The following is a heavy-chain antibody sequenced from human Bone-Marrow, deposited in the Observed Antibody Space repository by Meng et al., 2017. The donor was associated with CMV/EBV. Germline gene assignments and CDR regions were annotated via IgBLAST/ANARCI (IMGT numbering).Heavy chain of an antibody. Sequence: ASVKVSCKASGYTFTGYYMHWVRQAPGQGLEWMGWINPNSGGTNYAQKFQGRVTMTRETSISTAYMELSRLRSDDTAVYYCARDVGDFWSGYLEPLRYGMDVWGQGTTVTVAS. J-gene: IGHJ6*02. CDR3: ARDVGDFWSGYLEPLRYGMDV. CDR2: INPNSGGT. D-gene: IGHD3-3*01. V-gene: IGHV1-2*02. CDR1: GYTFTGYY.